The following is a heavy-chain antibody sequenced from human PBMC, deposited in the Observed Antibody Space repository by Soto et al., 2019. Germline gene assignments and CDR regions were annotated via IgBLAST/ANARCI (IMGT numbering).Heavy chain of an antibody. V-gene: IGHV3-23*01. Sequence: PGGSLRLSCAASGFTFSSYAMSWVRQAPGKGLEWVSAISGSGGSTYYADSVKGRFTISRDNSKNTLYLQMNSLRAEDTAVYYCAKFSLYDSSGYYYGYYFDYWGQGTLVTVSS. D-gene: IGHD3-22*01. CDR3: AKFSLYDSSGYYYGYYFDY. CDR1: GFTFSSYA. CDR2: ISGSGGST. J-gene: IGHJ4*02.